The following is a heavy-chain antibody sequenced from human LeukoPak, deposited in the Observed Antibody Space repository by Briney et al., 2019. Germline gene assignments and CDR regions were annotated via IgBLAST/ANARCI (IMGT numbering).Heavy chain of an antibody. CDR1: GFTFSSYS. CDR2: ISSSSGFI. J-gene: IGHJ4*02. CDR3: ARDDYGGIDY. V-gene: IGHV3-21*01. D-gene: IGHD4-17*01. Sequence: PGGSLRLSCAASGFTFSSYSMNWVRQAPGKGLEWVSFISSSSGFIYYAGSVKGRFTISRDNARNSLYLQMNSLRAEDTAVYYCARDDYGGIDYWGQGTLVTVSS.